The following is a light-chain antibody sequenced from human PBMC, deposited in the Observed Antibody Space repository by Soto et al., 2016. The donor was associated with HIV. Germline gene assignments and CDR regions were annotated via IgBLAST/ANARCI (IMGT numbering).Light chain of an antibody. CDR2: AAS. CDR3: QQYYSYPLT. Sequence: AIRMTQSPSSLSASTGDRVTITCRASQGISSYLAWYQQKPGKAPKLLIYAASTLQSGVPSRFSGGGSGTDFTLTISCLQSEDFATYYCQQYYSYPLTFGPGTKVDIK. J-gene: IGKJ3*01. CDR1: QGISSY. V-gene: IGKV1-8*01.